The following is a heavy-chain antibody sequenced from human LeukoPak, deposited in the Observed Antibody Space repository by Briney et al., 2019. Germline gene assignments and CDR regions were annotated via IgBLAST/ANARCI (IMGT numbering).Heavy chain of an antibody. CDR1: GFTFSSYW. D-gene: IGHD6-13*01. CDR3: AKDGAGSWFGEAT. Sequence: GGSLRLSCAASGFTFSSYWMHWVRQAPGKGLVWVSRINSDGSSTSYADSVKGRFTISRDNSKNTLYLQMNGLRPEDTAVYYCAKDGAGSWFGEATWGQGTLVTVSS. V-gene: IGHV3-74*01. J-gene: IGHJ5*02. CDR2: INSDGSST.